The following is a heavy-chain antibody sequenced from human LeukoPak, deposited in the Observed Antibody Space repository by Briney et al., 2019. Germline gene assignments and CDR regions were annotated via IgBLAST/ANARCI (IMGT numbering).Heavy chain of an antibody. CDR1: GASVNSGNYY. J-gene: IGHJ4*02. CDR3: TRGGELMNF. D-gene: IGHD1-26*01. V-gene: IGHV4-61*02. CDR2: IYTSGTT. Sequence: PSETLSLTCTVSGASVNSGNYYWTWIRQPAGKRLEWIGSIYTSGTTNYNPSLKSRVTISIDASKNQFSLRLSSVTAADTAVYYCTRGGELMNFWGQGTLVTVSS.